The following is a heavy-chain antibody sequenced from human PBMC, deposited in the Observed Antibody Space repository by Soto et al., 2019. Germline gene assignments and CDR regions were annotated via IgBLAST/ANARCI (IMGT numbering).Heavy chain of an antibody. CDR3: AREGAAPYYYYGMDV. V-gene: IGHV4-31*03. J-gene: IGHJ6*04. CDR2: IYYSGST. Sequence: QVQLQESGPGLVKPSQTLSLTCTVSGGSISSGGYFWSWIRQHPGKGLGWIGFIYYSGSTYYNPSPKSRVTISVDTSKNQFALKLSSVTAADTAVYYCAREGAAPYYYYGMDVWGKGTTVTVSS. CDR1: GGSISSGGYF. D-gene: IGHD6-6*01.